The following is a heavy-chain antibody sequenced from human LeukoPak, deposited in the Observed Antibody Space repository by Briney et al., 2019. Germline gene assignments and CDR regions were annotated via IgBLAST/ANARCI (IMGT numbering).Heavy chain of an antibody. CDR3: ARDKLVGATNFDD. Sequence: PGGSLRLSCAASGFTFSSYYMSWVRQAPGKGLEWVANIKQDGSEKYYVDSVKGRFTISRDNAKNSLYLQMNSLRAEDTAVYYCARDKLVGATNFDDWGQGTLVTVSS. V-gene: IGHV3-7*01. J-gene: IGHJ4*02. CDR1: GFTFSSYY. CDR2: IKQDGSEK. D-gene: IGHD1-26*01.